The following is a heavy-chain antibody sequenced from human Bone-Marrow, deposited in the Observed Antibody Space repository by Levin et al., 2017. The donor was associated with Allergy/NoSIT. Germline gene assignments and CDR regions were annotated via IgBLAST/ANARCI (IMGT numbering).Heavy chain of an antibody. V-gene: IGHV4-59*01. CDR1: GGSISSYY. CDR3: ARVTYYYDSRGYWFFDY. CDR2: IYYSGST. D-gene: IGHD3-22*01. J-gene: IGHJ4*02. Sequence: SETLSLTCTVSGGSISSYYWSWIRQPPGKGLEWIGYIYYSGSTNYNPSLKSRVTISVDTSKNQFSLKLSSVTAADTAVYYCARVTYYYDSRGYWFFDYWGQGTLVTVSS.